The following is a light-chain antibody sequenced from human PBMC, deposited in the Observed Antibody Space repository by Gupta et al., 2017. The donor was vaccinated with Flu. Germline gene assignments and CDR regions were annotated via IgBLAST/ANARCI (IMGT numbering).Light chain of an antibody. CDR1: TSARES. J-gene: IGLJ1*01. CDR3: QVFIYNSDQHIYV. V-gene: IGLV3-21*02. CDR2: DDS. Sequence: TTTITCGGATSARESVHWYQQKPGQAPVLVVCDDSDRHAGITERFSGSKSGNTATLTISRVEAVEEADYFCQVFIYNSDQHIYVFGTGTKVTVL.